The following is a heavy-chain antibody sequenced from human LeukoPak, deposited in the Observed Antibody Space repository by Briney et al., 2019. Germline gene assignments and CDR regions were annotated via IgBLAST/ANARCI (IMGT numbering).Heavy chain of an antibody. CDR2: IYTSGST. J-gene: IGHJ6*02. D-gene: IGHD5-18*01. V-gene: IGHV4-4*07. CDR1: GGSISSYY. Sequence: SETLSLTCTVSGGSISSYYWSWIRQPAGKGLEWIGRIYTSGSTNYNPSLKSRVTMSVDTSKNQFSLKLSSVTAADTAVYYCARDSPRTYSYGYKDYYGMDVWGQGTTVTVSS. CDR3: ARDSPRTYSYGYKDYYGMDV.